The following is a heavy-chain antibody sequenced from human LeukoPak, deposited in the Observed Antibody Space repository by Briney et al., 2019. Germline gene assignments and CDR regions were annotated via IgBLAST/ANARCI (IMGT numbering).Heavy chain of an antibody. CDR2: IYYSGST. D-gene: IGHD6-13*01. V-gene: IGHV4-30-4*08. Sequence: PSQTLSLTCTVSGGSISGGDYYWSWIRQPPGKGLEWIGYIYYSGSTYYNPSLKSRVTISVDTSKNQFSLKLSSVTAADTAVYYCARGHSSSWLIFDYWGQGTLVTVSS. CDR3: ARGHSSSWLIFDY. J-gene: IGHJ4*02. CDR1: GGSISGGDYY.